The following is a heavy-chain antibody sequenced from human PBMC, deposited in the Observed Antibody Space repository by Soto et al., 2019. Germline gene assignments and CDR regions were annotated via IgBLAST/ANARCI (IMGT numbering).Heavy chain of an antibody. CDR3: ARGMYGSGRYYIGDAFDM. J-gene: IGHJ3*02. CDR1: GFTVSYNY. Sequence: GGSLRLSCAVSGFTVSYNYMNWVRQAPGKGLEWVSVIYRGGDTFYADSVKGRFTISRDNSKNTLYLQMNSLRAEDTAVYYCARGMYGSGRYYIGDAFDMWGQGPMVTV. V-gene: IGHV3-53*01. D-gene: IGHD3-10*01. CDR2: IYRGGDT.